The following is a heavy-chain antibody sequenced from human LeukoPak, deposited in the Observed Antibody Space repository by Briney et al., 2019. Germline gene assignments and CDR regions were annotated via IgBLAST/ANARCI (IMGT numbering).Heavy chain of an antibody. D-gene: IGHD3-22*01. Sequence: SETLSLTCTVSGGSISSYYWSWIRQPPGKGLEWIGYIYYSGSTNYNPSLKSRVTISVDTSKNQFSLKLSSVTAADTAVYYCARGTALYYDSSDYFDYWGQGTLVTVSS. CDR2: IYYSGST. CDR3: ARGTALYYDSSDYFDY. CDR1: GGSISSYY. J-gene: IGHJ4*02. V-gene: IGHV4-59*08.